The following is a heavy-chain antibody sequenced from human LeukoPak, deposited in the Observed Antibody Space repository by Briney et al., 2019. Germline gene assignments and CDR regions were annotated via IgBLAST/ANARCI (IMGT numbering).Heavy chain of an antibody. V-gene: IGHV3-9*01. J-gene: IGHJ4*02. D-gene: IGHD2-2*01. CDR1: GFTFDDYA. Sequence: GGSLRLSCAASGFTFDDYAMHWVRQAPGKGLEWVSGISWNSGSIGYADSVKGRFTISRDNAKNSLYLQMNSLRAEDTAVYYCARALYCSSTSCYSRSDFDYWGQGTLVTVSS. CDR3: ARALYCSSTSCYSRSDFDY. CDR2: ISWNSGSI.